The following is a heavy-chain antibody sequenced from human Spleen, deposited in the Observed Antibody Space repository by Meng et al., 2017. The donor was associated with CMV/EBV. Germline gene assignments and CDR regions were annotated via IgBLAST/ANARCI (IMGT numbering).Heavy chain of an antibody. CDR1: GGSSSSGSSY. J-gene: IGHJ4*02. D-gene: IGHD6-13*01. Sequence: LRESGPGPGKPSQPLTLTCTFSGGSSSSGSSYCSWIRQPAGKGLEWIGRIYTSGSTNYNPSLKSRVTISVDTSKNQFSLKLSSVTAADTAVYYCARDRSSSWTRFYYFDYWGQGTLVTVSS. CDR3: ARDRSSSWTRFYYFDY. CDR2: IYTSGST. V-gene: IGHV4-61*02.